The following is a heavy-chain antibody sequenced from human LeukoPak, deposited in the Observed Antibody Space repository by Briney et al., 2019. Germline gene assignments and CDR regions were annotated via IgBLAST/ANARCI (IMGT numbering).Heavy chain of an antibody. J-gene: IGHJ5*02. CDR3: ARDNADDFWSGYPLNWFDP. V-gene: IGHV4-4*07. Sequence: PSESLSLTCTVSGGSISSYYWSWIRQPAGKGLEWIGRIYTSGSTNYNPSLKSRVTMSVDTSKNQFSLKLSSVTAADTAVYYCARDNADDFWSGYPLNWFDPWGQGTLVTVSS. CDR1: GGSISSYY. CDR2: IYTSGST. D-gene: IGHD3-3*01.